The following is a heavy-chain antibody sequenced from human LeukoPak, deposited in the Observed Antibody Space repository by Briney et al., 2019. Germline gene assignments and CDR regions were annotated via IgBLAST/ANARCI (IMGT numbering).Heavy chain of an antibody. D-gene: IGHD4-11*01. CDR2: INPNSGET. CDR3: ARDRDYSNTERGFDY. Sequence: GALVKVSCKTSGYTFTDYYIHWVRQAPGQGLEWMGWINPNSGETNSAQKFQGRVTMTGDTSISTAYMELRRVTSDDTAVYYCARDRDYSNTERGFDYWGQGTLVTVSS. J-gene: IGHJ4*02. V-gene: IGHV1-2*02. CDR1: GYTFTDYY.